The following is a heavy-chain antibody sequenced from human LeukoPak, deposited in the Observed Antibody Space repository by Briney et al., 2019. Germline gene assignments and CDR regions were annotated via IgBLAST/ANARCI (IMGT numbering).Heavy chain of an antibody. CDR3: ARTIGATQIDY. Sequence: SETLSLTCTVSGGSISSGGYSWSWIRQHPGKGLGWIGYIYYSGSTYYNPSLKSRVTISVDTSKDQFSLKLSSVTAADTAVYYCARTIGATQIDYWGQGTLVTVSS. V-gene: IGHV4-31*03. CDR1: GGSISSGGYS. D-gene: IGHD1-26*01. J-gene: IGHJ4*02. CDR2: IYYSGST.